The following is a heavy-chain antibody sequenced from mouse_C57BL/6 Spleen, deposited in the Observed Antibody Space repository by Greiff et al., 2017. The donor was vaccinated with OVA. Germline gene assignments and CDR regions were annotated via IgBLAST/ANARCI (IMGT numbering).Heavy chain of an antibody. CDR3: TRDRGVYYGNFFDY. CDR2: ISSGGDYI. D-gene: IGHD2-1*01. J-gene: IGHJ2*01. CDR1: GFTFSSYA. V-gene: IGHV5-9-1*02. Sequence: EVKLMESGEGLVKPGGSLKLSCAASGFTFSSYAMSWVRQTPEKRLEWVAYISSGGDYIYYADTVTGRFTNSRDNARNTLYLQMSSLKSEDTAMYYCTRDRGVYYGNFFDYWGQGTTLTVSS.